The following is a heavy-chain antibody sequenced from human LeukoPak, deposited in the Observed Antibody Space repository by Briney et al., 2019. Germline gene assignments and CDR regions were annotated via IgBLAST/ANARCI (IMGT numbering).Heavy chain of an antibody. CDR3: ARGPPMTYYFDY. J-gene: IGHJ4*02. CDR2: INHGGST. Sequence: PSETLSLTCAVYGGSFSGYYRSWIRQPPGKGLERIGEINHGGSTNYNPSLKSRVTISVDTSKNQFSLKLSSVTAADTAVYYCARGPPMTYYFDYWGQGTLVTVSS. CDR1: GGSFSGYY. D-gene: IGHD3-22*01. V-gene: IGHV4-34*01.